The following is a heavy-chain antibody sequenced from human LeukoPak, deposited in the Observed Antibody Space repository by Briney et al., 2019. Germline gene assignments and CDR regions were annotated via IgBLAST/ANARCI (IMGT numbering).Heavy chain of an antibody. CDR1: GFTFTSYT. CDR2: ISGSGDNT. Sequence: PGGPLRLSCAASGFTFTSYTMNWVRQAPGKGLEWVSGISGSGDNTYYADSVKGRFTISRDNSKNTLYVQVNSLGTEDTAAYYCAKGSYYDSSGSFYFDYWGQGTLVTVSS. CDR3: AKGSYYDSSGSFYFDY. D-gene: IGHD3-22*01. J-gene: IGHJ4*02. V-gene: IGHV3-23*01.